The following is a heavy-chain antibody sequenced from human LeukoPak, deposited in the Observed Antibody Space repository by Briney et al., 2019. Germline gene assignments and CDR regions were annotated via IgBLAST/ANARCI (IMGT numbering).Heavy chain of an antibody. D-gene: IGHD6-13*01. CDR2: IYYSGST. Sequence: SETLSLTCTVSGGSISSSSYYWGWIRQPPGKGLEWIGSIYYSGSTYYNPSLKSRVTISVDTSKNQFSLKLSSVTAADTAVYYCARDYQQLGYFDYWGQGTLVTVSS. V-gene: IGHV4-39*02. CDR1: GGSISSSSYY. J-gene: IGHJ4*02. CDR3: ARDYQQLGYFDY.